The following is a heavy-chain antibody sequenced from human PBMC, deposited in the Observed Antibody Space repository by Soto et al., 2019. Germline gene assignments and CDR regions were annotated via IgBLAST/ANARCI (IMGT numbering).Heavy chain of an antibody. V-gene: IGHV1-69*01. J-gene: IGHJ6*02. D-gene: IGHD3-3*01. Sequence: QVQLVQSGAEVKKPGSSVKVSCKASGGTLSSYAISWVRQAPGQGLEWMGGIIPIFGTANYAQKFQGRVTMTADESTSTAYMELGSLRSEDTAVDYCANARGLEWSPPPLGGRCYYYGIDVWGQGTTVTVSS. CDR2: IIPIFGTA. CDR3: ANARGLEWSPPPLGGRCYYYGIDV. CDR1: GGTLSSYA.